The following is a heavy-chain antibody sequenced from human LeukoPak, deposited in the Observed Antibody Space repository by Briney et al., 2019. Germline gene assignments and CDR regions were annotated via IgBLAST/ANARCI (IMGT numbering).Heavy chain of an antibody. Sequence: PSETLSLTCTVSGGSINSYYWSWIRHPAGRGLEWIGRIYTSGSTNYHPPLKGRVTISVDTSKNQSSPKMSSVTARDTAVNYLARVNSHIGELHFAYWGQGTLVTVSS. D-gene: IGHD3-10*01. CDR2: IYTSGST. CDR3: ARVNSHIGELHFAY. V-gene: IGHV4-4*07. CDR1: GGSINSYY. J-gene: IGHJ4*02.